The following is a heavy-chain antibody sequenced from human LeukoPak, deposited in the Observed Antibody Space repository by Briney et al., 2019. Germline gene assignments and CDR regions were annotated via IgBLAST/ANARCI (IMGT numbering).Heavy chain of an antibody. V-gene: IGHV4-61*08. CDR2: IYYSGST. J-gene: IGHJ6*04. CDR1: GGSVSNSGNY. Sequence: PSETPFLTCTVSGGSVSNSGNYWGWLRQPPGTGLEWIGYIYYSGSTNYNPSLKSRVTISVDTSKDQFSLKLTSVTAADTAVYYCARDRSQDRYYYSGMDVWGKGTTVTVAS. CDR3: ARDRSQDRYYYSGMDV. D-gene: IGHD2-15*01.